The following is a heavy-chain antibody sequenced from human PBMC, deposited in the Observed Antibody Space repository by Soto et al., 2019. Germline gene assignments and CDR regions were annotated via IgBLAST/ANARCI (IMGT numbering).Heavy chain of an antibody. D-gene: IGHD1-1*01. CDR2: ISGSGGST. V-gene: IGHV3-23*01. CDR3: ARGTPTPGLDI. Sequence: PGGSLRLSCAASGFTFSSYAMSWVRQAPGKGLEWVSAISGSGGSTYYADSVKGRFTISRDSTRNSLYLNMDSLRVEDTATYYCARGTPTPGLDIWGRGTTVTVSS. J-gene: IGHJ6*02. CDR1: GFTFSSYA.